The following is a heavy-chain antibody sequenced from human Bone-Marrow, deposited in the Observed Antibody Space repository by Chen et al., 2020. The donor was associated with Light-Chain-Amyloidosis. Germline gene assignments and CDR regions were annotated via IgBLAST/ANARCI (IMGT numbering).Heavy chain of an antibody. CDR3: ARVRLIEDYYGSGGPDY. CDR1: GYSFTSYW. V-gene: IGHV5-51*01. J-gene: IGHJ4*02. CDR2: ICPGDSDT. Sequence: EVQLVQSGADVKKPGESLKISCKGSGYSFTSYWIGWVRQMPGKGLEWMGIICPGDSDTRYSPSFQGQVTISADKSISTAYLQWSSLKASDTAMYYCARVRLIEDYYGSGGPDYWGQGTLVTVSS. D-gene: IGHD3-10*01.